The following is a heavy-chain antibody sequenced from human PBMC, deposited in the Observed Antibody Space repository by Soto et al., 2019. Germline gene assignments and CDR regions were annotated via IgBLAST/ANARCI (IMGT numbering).Heavy chain of an antibody. Sequence: PSETLSLTCTVSGGSISSYYWSWIRQPPGKGLEWIGYIYYSGSTNYNPSLKSRVTISVDTSKNQFSLKLSSVTAADTAVYYCARHTNDGDDILTAIDYWGQGTLVTVSS. CDR2: IYYSGST. J-gene: IGHJ4*02. V-gene: IGHV4-59*08. CDR1: GGSISSYY. CDR3: ARHTNDGDDILTAIDY. D-gene: IGHD3-9*01.